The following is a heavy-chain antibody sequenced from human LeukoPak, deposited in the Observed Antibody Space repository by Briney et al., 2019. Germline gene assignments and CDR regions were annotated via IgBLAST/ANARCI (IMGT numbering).Heavy chain of an antibody. CDR3: ASERVVIYHAFYGMDV. Sequence: GGSLRLSCAASGFTFSTYWMNWVRQAPAKGLVWVSRINNDVSSTIYADSVKGRFTISRDNAKNSLYLQMNSLRAEDTAVYYCASERVVIYHAFYGMDVWGQGTTVTVSS. CDR1: GFTFSTYW. J-gene: IGHJ6*02. V-gene: IGHV3-74*01. D-gene: IGHD3-3*01. CDR2: INNDVSST.